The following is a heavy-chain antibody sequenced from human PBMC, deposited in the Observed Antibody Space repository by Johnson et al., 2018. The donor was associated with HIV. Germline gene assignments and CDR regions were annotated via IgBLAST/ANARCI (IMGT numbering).Heavy chain of an antibody. D-gene: IGHD6-19*01. CDR2: ISYDGTNK. V-gene: IGHV3-30-3*01. CDR3: AKVYSSGWSLDAFDI. J-gene: IGHJ3*02. CDR1: GFTFNSYA. Sequence: QVQLVESGGGVVQPGRSLRLSCAATGFTFNSYAMHWVRQAPGKGLECVAFISYDGTNKYYADSVKGRFTISRDNSKNTLYLQMNSLRAEDTAVSYCAKVYSSGWSLDAFDILGQGTMVTVSA.